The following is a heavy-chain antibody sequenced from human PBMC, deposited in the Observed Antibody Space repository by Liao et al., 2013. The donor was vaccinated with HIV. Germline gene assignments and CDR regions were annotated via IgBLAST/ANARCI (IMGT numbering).Heavy chain of an antibody. CDR1: GGSMNGNY. J-gene: IGHJ4*02. Sequence: QVPLQESGPGLVKPSETLSLTCSVSGGSMNGNYWSWIRQTPGKGLEWIGYIYYSGRTRYNVSLRSRVTISGDTSKNQFSLKVTSVTAADTAVYYCARGTDYGDYDGGYYFDSWGQGTLVTVSS. D-gene: IGHD4-17*01. CDR3: ARGTDYGDYDGGYYFDS. CDR2: IYYSGRT. V-gene: IGHV4-59*01.